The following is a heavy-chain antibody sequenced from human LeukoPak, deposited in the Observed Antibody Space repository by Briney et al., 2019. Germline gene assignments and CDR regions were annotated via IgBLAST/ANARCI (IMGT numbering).Heavy chain of an antibody. J-gene: IGHJ5*02. Sequence: GGSLRLSCAASGFTFSRYSMNWVRQAPGKGLEWVSSISISSNYIYYTDSVKGRFTISRDNAKNSLYMQMNSLRAEDTAVYYCARVLVRGVIESCFDPWGQGTLVTVSS. CDR2: ISISSNYI. D-gene: IGHD3-10*01. CDR3: ARVLVRGVIESCFDP. V-gene: IGHV3-21*01. CDR1: GFTFSRYS.